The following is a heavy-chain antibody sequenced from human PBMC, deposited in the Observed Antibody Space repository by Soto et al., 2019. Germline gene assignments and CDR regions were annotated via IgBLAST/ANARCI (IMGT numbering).Heavy chain of an antibody. D-gene: IGHD4-17*01. CDR3: ARAPYEDYAVPEPNYFDS. CDR1: GYSFAGYL. V-gene: IGHV1-2*02. Sequence: QVQLVQSGAEVKKPGASVKVSCKASGYSFAGYLLHWVRQAPGQGLEWMGWINTDSGDTKYARKFQGRVTMTRDTSTSTGYMKLSSLSSEDTAVYYCARAPYEDYAVPEPNYFDSWGQGTLVTVSS. CDR2: INTDSGDT. J-gene: IGHJ4*02.